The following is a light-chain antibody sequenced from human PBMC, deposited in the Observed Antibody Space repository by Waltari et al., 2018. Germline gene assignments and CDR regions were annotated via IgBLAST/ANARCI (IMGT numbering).Light chain of an antibody. CDR2: DVN. CDR1: NSDLGRYYY. CDR3: AYYTGGSTLVL. Sequence: QSALTQAASVSGSPGQSITISCTGTNSDLGRYYYVSWYQQHPGKAPKLVIYDVNNRPSGVSNRFSGSKSDNTASLTISGLQAEDEADYYCAYYTGGSTLVLFGGVTRLTVL. J-gene: IGLJ3*02. V-gene: IGLV2-14*03.